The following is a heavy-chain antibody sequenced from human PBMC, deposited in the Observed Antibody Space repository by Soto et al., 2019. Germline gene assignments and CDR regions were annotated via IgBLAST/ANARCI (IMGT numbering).Heavy chain of an antibody. J-gene: IGHJ1*01. Sequence: EVQLLESGGGLVQPGGSLRLSCAASGFTFSSYAMSWVRQAPGKGLEWVSAISGSGGSTYYADSVKGRFTISRDNSKNTLYLQTDSLRAVDTAVYYCAKSSSSWRTHDFQHWGQGTLVTVSS. D-gene: IGHD6-13*01. CDR3: AKSSSSWRTHDFQH. V-gene: IGHV3-23*01. CDR1: GFTFSSYA. CDR2: ISGSGGST.